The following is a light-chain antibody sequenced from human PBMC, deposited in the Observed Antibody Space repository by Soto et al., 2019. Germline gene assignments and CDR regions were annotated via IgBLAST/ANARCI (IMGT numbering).Light chain of an antibody. CDR2: GNN. Sequence: QSVLTQPPSVSGAPGQRVTISCTGSSSNIGAGFDVHWYQQLPGTAPKLLIFGNNNRPSGVPDRFSGSKSATSASLAITGLQAEDEADYYCQSYDNSLSGSWVFSGGTKLTVL. J-gene: IGLJ3*02. V-gene: IGLV1-40*01. CDR3: QSYDNSLSGSWV. CDR1: SSNIGAGFD.